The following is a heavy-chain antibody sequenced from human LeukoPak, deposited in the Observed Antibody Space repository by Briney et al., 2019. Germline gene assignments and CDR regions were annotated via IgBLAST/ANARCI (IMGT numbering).Heavy chain of an antibody. CDR3: ARDLVTVTKGVDI. Sequence: SETLSLTYAVSDDSFSSHYWTWIPQPPAKGLEWIGYISYIGSTNYNPSLKSRVTISIDTSKNQFSLKLSSVTAADTAVYYCARDLVTVTKGVDIWGQGTMVSVSS. D-gene: IGHD4-17*01. CDR2: ISYIGST. J-gene: IGHJ3*02. CDR1: DDSFSSHY. V-gene: IGHV4-59*11.